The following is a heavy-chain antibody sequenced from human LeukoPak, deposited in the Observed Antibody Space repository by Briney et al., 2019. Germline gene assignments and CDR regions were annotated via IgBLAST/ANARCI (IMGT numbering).Heavy chain of an antibody. J-gene: IGHJ4*02. V-gene: IGHV3-74*03. CDR2: IDNAGSIT. CDR3: VRDGVGAPPFDY. Sequence: GGSLRLSCAASGFTFSNYWIHWVRQAPGKGLVWVSRIDNAGSITTYADSVKGRFTISRDNAKNTLFLQMNSLRAEDTAVYYCVRDGVGAPPFDYWGQGALVTVSP. CDR1: GFTFSNYW. D-gene: IGHD1-26*01.